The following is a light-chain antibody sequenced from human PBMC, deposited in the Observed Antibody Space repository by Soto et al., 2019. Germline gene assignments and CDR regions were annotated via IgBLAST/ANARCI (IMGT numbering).Light chain of an antibody. CDR3: QQYSTWPPRYT. Sequence: EIVMTQSPATLSVSPGGRATLSCRASQSVSSYLAWYQQRPGQPPRLLIYRASTRATGIPARFSGSGSGTEFSLPLSSLQSEDFAVYYCQQYSTWPPRYTFGQGTKLEI. CDR1: QSVSSY. V-gene: IGKV3-15*01. CDR2: RAS. J-gene: IGKJ2*01.